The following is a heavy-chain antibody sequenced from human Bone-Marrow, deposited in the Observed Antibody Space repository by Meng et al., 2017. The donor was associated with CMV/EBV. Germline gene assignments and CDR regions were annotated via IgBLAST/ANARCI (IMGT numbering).Heavy chain of an antibody. CDR2: ISSSGSTI. CDR3: AKASTDTAMGDY. Sequence: GESLKISCAASGFTFSDYYMSWIRQAPGKGLEWVSYISSSGSTIYYADSVKGRFTISRDNSKNTLYLQMNSLRAEDTAVYYCAKASTDTAMGDYWGQGTLVTVSS. CDR1: GFTFSDYY. D-gene: IGHD5-18*01. V-gene: IGHV3-11*01. J-gene: IGHJ4*02.